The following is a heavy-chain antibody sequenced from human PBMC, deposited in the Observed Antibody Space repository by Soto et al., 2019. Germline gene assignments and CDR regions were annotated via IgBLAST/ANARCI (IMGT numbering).Heavy chain of an antibody. V-gene: IGHV1-69*01. D-gene: IGHD6-19*01. Sequence: QVQLVQSGAEVKKPGSSVKVSCKASGGTFSSYAISWVRQAPGQGLEWMGGIIPIFGTANYAQKFQGRVTITADESTSTAYMELSSLRSEDTAVYYCATHIPVAGPLPGTLDYWGQGTLVTVSS. CDR2: IIPIFGTA. CDR1: GGTFSSYA. J-gene: IGHJ4*02. CDR3: ATHIPVAGPLPGTLDY.